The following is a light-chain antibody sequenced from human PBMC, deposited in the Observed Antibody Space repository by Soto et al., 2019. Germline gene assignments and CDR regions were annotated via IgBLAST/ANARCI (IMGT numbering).Light chain of an antibody. J-gene: IGKJ1*01. CDR3: QQYSNWPRGS. V-gene: IGKV3D-20*02. CDR2: DAS. CDR1: QSVSSSY. Sequence: ELVLPQSPGPLSLSPGERSTLSCMASQSVSSSYLAWYQQRPGQPPSLLIFDASTRASGVPARFSGSGSRTEFTLTISSLQPDDFVVYYCQQYSNWPRGSFGQGTKVDIK.